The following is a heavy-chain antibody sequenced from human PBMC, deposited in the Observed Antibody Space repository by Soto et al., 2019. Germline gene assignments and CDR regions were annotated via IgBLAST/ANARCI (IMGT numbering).Heavy chain of an antibody. D-gene: IGHD1-20*01. CDR3: ASASIVFNWIFAY. CDR2: ISAYNGNT. J-gene: IGHJ4*02. Sequence: GVPVKVSCKDPGYSFTSSGISCVRQETGQGLEWMGWISAYNGNTNYAQKLQGRVTMTTDTSTSTAYMELRSLSSANTAVYYCASASIVFNWIFAYWRQGTLVTVSS. V-gene: IGHV1-18*01. CDR1: GYSFTSSG.